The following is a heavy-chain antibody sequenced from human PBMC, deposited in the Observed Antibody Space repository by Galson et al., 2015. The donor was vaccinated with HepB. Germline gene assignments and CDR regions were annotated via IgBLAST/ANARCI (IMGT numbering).Heavy chain of an antibody. CDR1: GFTFSSYS. Sequence: SLRLSCAASGFTFSSYSMNWVRQAPGKGLEWVSYISSSSSTIYYADSVKGRFTISRDNAKNSLYLQMNSLRDEDTAVYYCARGEDCSSTSCMEQIYYDSSGYYPLDYWGQGTLVTVSS. D-gene: IGHD3-22*01. J-gene: IGHJ4*02. CDR3: ARGEDCSSTSCMEQIYYDSSGYYPLDY. V-gene: IGHV3-48*02. CDR2: ISSSSSTI.